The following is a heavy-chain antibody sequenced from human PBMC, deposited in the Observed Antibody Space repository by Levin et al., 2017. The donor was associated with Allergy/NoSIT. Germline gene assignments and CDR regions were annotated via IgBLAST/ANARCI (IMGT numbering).Heavy chain of an antibody. CDR2: ISGSGGST. Sequence: TGGSLRLSCAASGFTFSSYAMSWVRQAPGKGLEWVSAISGSGGSTYYADSVKGRFTISRDNSKNTLYLQMNSLRAEDTAVYYCAKSTASAVDTAMGLFDYWGQGTLVTVSS. J-gene: IGHJ4*02. V-gene: IGHV3-23*01. D-gene: IGHD5-18*01. CDR1: GFTFSSYA. CDR3: AKSTASAVDTAMGLFDY.